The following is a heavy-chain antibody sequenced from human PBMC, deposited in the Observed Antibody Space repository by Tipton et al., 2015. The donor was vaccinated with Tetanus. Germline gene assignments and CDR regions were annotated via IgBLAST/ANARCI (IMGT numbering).Heavy chain of an antibody. D-gene: IGHD7-27*01. CDR1: GFAFSSYA. CDR2: ITYSSNYI. Sequence: SLRLSCAASGFAFSSYAMSWVRQAPGKGLEWVSSITYSSNYIYYADSVKGRFTISRDNARNSVYLEVNSLRVEDTAMYYCAREGGHSYDTGEFDYWGQGTLVTVSS. J-gene: IGHJ4*02. CDR3: AREGGHSYDTGEFDY. V-gene: IGHV3-21*06.